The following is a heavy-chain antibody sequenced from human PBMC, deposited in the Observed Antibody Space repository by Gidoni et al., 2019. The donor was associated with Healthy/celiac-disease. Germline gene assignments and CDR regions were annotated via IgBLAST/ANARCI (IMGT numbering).Heavy chain of an antibody. CDR3: ARGRFYGAYYGSGSSPGRFFDY. CDR2: INHSGST. CDR1: GGSFSGYY. V-gene: IGHV4-34*01. J-gene: IGHJ4*02. D-gene: IGHD3-10*01. Sequence: QVQLQQWGAGLLKPSETLSLTCAVYGGSFSGYYWTWIRQPPGKGLEWIGEINHSGSTNYNPSLKSRVTISVDTSKNQFSLKLSSVTAADTAVYYCARGRFYGAYYGSGSSPGRFFDYWGQGTLVTVSS.